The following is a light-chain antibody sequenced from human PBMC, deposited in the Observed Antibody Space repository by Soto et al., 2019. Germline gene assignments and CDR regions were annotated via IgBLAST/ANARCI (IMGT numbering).Light chain of an antibody. V-gene: IGKV3-20*01. Sequence: ETVMAQSPATLSLSPGERATLSCRASQSISSYLAWFQQKPGQAPRLLIYGASSRATGIPDRFSGSGSGTDFTLTISRLEPEDFAVYYCQQYGSSARTFGQGTKVDIK. CDR3: QQYGSSART. CDR1: QSISSY. J-gene: IGKJ1*01. CDR2: GAS.